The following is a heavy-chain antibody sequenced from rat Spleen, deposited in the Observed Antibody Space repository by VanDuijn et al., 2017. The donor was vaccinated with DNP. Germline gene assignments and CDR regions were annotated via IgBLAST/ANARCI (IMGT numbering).Heavy chain of an antibody. CDR1: GFTFRNYY. Sequence: EVQLVQSGGGLVQPEGSLKLSCEASGFTFRNYYMAWVRQAPTKGLELVAYISYAGGSTYHGDSVKGRFTISRDNAESTLYLQMNSLRSEDMATYFCARHGRRVFDYWGQGVMVTVSS. CDR3: ARHGRRVFDY. D-gene: IGHD1-11*01. J-gene: IGHJ2*01. V-gene: IGHV5-22*01. CDR2: ISYAGGST.